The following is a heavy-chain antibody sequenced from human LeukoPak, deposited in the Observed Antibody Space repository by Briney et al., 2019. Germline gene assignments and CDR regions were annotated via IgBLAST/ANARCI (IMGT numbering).Heavy chain of an antibody. V-gene: IGHV4-61*02. CDR1: GGSISSGSYY. D-gene: IGHD3-10*01. CDR3: ARDRGTTDFRSGVNWFDP. J-gene: IGHJ5*02. Sequence: PSETLSLTCTVSGGSISSGSYYWSWIRQPAWKGLEWIGRIYTSGSTNYNPSLKSRVTISVDTSKNQFSLKLSSVTAADTAVYYCARDRGTTDFRSGVNWFDPWGQGTLVTVSS. CDR2: IYTSGST.